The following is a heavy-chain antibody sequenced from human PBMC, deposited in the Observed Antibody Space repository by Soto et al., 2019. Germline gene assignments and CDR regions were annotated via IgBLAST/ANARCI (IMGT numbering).Heavy chain of an antibody. CDR2: ISASGDST. V-gene: IGHV3-23*01. CDR3: AKRYPFDH. CDR1: GFTFSTHV. J-gene: IGHJ4*02. D-gene: IGHD3-16*02. Sequence: EVPLLESGGGLVQPGGSLRLSCAASGFTFSTHVMSWVRQAPGKGLEWVSSISASGDSTYYADSVKGRFTISRDNSKNTLYLQMNRLRAEDTAVYYCAKRYPFDHWGQGTLVTVSS.